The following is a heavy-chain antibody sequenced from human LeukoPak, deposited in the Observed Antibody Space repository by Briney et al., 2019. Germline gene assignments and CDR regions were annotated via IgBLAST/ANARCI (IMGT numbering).Heavy chain of an antibody. CDR3: ASLPFCSHGLCYTHYYFDY. D-gene: IGHD2-8*01. V-gene: IGHV4-59*08. Sequence: SETLSLTCTVSGGSISNYYWSWIRQPPGKGLEWIGNIYYNGSTNYNPSLKSRVTMSVDTSKNQFSLKLSSVTAADTAVYYCASLPFCSHGLCYTHYYFDYWGQGTQVTVSS. CDR1: GGSISNYY. J-gene: IGHJ4*02. CDR2: IYYNGST.